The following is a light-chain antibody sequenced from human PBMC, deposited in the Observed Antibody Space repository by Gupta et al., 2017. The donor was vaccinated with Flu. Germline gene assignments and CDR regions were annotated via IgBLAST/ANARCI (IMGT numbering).Light chain of an antibody. V-gene: IGKV1-39*01. CDR2: AAS. CDR1: QSISSS. J-gene: IGKJ4*01. Sequence: IQMTQSPSSLSASVGDRVTITCRASQSISSSLNWYQQKPGKTPKLLIYAASRGQSGVTSRFSGCGSESDFTLTSMRPQDEAFENYYLQHSYNTPTFGGGTKVEIK. CDR3: QHSYNTPT.